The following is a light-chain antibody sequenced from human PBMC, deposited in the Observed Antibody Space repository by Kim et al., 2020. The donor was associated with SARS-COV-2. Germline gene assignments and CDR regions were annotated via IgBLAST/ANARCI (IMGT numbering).Light chain of an antibody. CDR1: NIGSKS. CDR3: QVWDSRSDHYV. Sequence: SYELTQPPSVSVAPGKTARITCGGNNIGSKSVHWYQQKPGQAPVLVIYYDSDRPSGIPERFSGSNSGNTATLTISRVEAGDEAGYYCQVWDSRSDHYVFG. J-gene: IGLJ1*01. CDR2: YDS. V-gene: IGLV3-21*04.